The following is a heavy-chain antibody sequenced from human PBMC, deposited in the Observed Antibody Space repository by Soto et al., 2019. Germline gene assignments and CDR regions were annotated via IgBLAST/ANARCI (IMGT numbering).Heavy chain of an antibody. V-gene: IGHV1-3*01. Sequence: QVRLVQSGAEVKKPGASVKISCKASGSTFTSYAMHWVRQAPGQRLEWMGWINAGNGNTKYSQKFQGRVTITRDTSASTAYMELSSLRSEDTAVYYCARGSGLTYFDYWGQGTLVTVSS. CDR2: INAGNGNT. J-gene: IGHJ4*02. CDR3: ARGSGLTYFDY. D-gene: IGHD3-10*01. CDR1: GSTFTSYA.